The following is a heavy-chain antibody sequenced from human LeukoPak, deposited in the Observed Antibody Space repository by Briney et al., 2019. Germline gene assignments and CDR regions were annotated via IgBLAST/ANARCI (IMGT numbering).Heavy chain of an antibody. D-gene: IGHD3-3*01. J-gene: IGHJ4*02. V-gene: IGHV3-7*04. CDR2: IKPDGSDK. CDR1: GFTFSTYY. Sequence: GGSLRLSCAASGFTFSTYYMSWVRQAPGKGLEGVANIKPDGSDKYYLDSVKGRFTISRDNAKNSLYLQMNSLRAEDTAVYYCARGFGVVIDYWGQGTLVTVSS. CDR3: ARGFGVVIDY.